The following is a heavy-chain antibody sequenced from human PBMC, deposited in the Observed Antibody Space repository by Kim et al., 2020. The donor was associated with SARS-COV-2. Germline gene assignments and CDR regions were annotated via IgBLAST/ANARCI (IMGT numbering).Heavy chain of an antibody. CDR1: GFTFSSYS. Sequence: GGSLRLSCAASGFTFSSYSMNWVRQAPGKGLEWVSSISSSSSYIYYADSVKGRFTISRDNAKNSLYLQMNSLRAEDTAVYYCARFLKYLLYCSGGSCADAFDIWGQGTMVTVSS. D-gene: IGHD2-15*01. J-gene: IGHJ3*02. CDR2: ISSSSSYI. V-gene: IGHV3-21*01. CDR3: ARFLKYLLYCSGGSCADAFDI.